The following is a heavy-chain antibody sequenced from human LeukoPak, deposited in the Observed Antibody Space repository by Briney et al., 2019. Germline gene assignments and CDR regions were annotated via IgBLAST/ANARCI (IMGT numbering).Heavy chain of an antibody. CDR2: INHSGST. Sequence: PSETLSLTCTVSGGSIISSAYYWSWIRQPPGKGLEWIGEINHSGSTNYNPSLKSRVTISVDTSKNQFSLKLNSVTAADTAVYYCARARRTVTTSFDYWGQGTLVTVSS. J-gene: IGHJ4*02. D-gene: IGHD4-17*01. CDR1: GGSIISSAYY. CDR3: ARARRTVTTSFDY. V-gene: IGHV4-39*07.